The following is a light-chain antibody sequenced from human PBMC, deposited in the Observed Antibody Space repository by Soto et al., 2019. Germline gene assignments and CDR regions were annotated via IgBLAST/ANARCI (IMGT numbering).Light chain of an antibody. CDR3: RQYNSYPIT. Sequence: DIQMTQSPSTLSASVGDRVTVTCRASQSISSWLAWYQQKPGKAPKLLIYKASNLKSGVPSRFSGSGSGTEFTLTISSLQPDDFATYYCRQYNSYPITFGQGTRLEIK. CDR2: KAS. CDR1: QSISSW. V-gene: IGKV1-5*03. J-gene: IGKJ5*01.